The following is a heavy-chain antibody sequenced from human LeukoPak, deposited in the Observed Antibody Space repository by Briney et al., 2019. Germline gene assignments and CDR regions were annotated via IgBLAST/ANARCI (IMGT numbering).Heavy chain of an antibody. CDR3: AKEDIVVVPAADYYGMDV. CDR1: GFAFSSYA. Sequence: GSLRLSCAASGFAFSSYAMSWVRQAPGKGLEWVSAISGSGGSTYYADSVKGRFTISRDNSKNTLYLQMNSLRAVDTAVYYCAKEDIVVVPAADYYGMDVWGQGTTVTVSS. CDR2: ISGSGGST. V-gene: IGHV3-23*01. D-gene: IGHD2-2*01. J-gene: IGHJ6*02.